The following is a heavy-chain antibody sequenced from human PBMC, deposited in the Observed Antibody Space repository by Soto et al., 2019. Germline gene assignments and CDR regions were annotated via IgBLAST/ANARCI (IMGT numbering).Heavy chain of an antibody. CDR2: INPSGGST. J-gene: IGHJ4*02. CDR1: WNTFPSYY. CDR3: AREGIAAAGTTFDY. D-gene: IGHD6-13*01. V-gene: IGHV1-46*03. Sequence: GAPVKVSCKAPWNTFPSYYMPWGRQAPGQGLEWMGIINPSGGSTSYAQKFQGRVTMTRDTSTSTVYMELSSLRSEDMAVYYCAREGIAAAGTTFDYWGQGTLVTVSS.